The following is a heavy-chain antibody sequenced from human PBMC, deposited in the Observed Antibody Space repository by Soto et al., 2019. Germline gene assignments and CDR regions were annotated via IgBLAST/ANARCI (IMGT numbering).Heavy chain of an antibody. J-gene: IGHJ5*02. D-gene: IGHD3-9*01. V-gene: IGHV4-39*07. CDR1: CGSISSSSSF. CDR3: ARVGEDDILTGRRSDP. CDR2: IYYSGST. Sequence: SGTLSLPCTVSCGSISSSSSFWGWIRPPPREGRGWNGGIYYSGSTGYNPTLKSCVTISVDTSKNQFSLKLSSVPAAATAVFYCARVGEDDILTGRRSDPWGQGTLVTVSS.